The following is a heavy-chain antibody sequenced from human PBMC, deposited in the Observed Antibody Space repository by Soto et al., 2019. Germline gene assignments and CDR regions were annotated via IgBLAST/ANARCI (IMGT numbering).Heavy chain of an antibody. CDR2: ISSSGSTI. CDR1: GFTFSDYY. J-gene: IGHJ5*02. V-gene: IGHV3-11*01. CDR3: ARGPTSSWYPGWFDP. D-gene: IGHD6-13*01. Sequence: QVQLVESGGGLVKPGGSLRLSCAASGFTFSDYYMSWIRQAPGKGLEWVPYISSSGSTIYYADSVKGRFTISSDNATNSLDLQMNSMRAEDTAVYYCARGPTSSWYPGWFDPWGQGTLVTVSS.